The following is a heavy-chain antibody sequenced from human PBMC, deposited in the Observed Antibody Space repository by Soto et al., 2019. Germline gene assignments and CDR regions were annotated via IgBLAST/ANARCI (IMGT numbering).Heavy chain of an antibody. V-gene: IGHV4-4*02. CDR2: IYHSGST. CDR1: GGSISSSNW. CDR3: ARGRLDYYDTGDWVPLGY. J-gene: IGHJ4*02. Sequence: LSLTCAVSGGSISSSNWWSWVRQPPGKGLEWIGEIYHSGSTNYNPSLKSRVTISVDKSKNQFSLKLSSVTAADTAVYYCARGRLDYYDTGDWVPLGYWGQGTLVTVSS. D-gene: IGHD3-22*01.